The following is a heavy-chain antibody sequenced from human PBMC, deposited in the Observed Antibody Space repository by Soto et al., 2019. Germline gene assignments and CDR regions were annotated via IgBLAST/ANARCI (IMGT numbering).Heavy chain of an antibody. Sequence: PGGSLRLSCAASGFTFSSYEMNWVRQAPGKGLELVSYISSSGSTIYYADSVKGRFTISRDNAKNSLYLQMNSLRAEDTTVYYWARDFPAMVRGVIITGGYYYYGMDVWGQGTTVTVSS. J-gene: IGHJ6*02. CDR1: GFTFSSYE. D-gene: IGHD3-10*01. V-gene: IGHV3-48*03. CDR2: ISSSGSTI. CDR3: ARDFPAMVRGVIITGGYYYYGMDV.